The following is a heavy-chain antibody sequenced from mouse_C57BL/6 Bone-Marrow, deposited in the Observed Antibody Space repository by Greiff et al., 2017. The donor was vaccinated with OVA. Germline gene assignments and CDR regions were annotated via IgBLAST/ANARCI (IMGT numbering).Heavy chain of an antibody. CDR2: LLPGSGRT. V-gene: IGHV1-9*01. Sequence: QVQLKESGAELMKPGASVKLSCKATGYTFTGYWIEWVKQRPGHGLEWIGELLPGSGRTNYNEKFKGKATFTADPSSNTAYMQLSSLTTEDAAINYCARDDSLYAMDYWGQGTSGTVSS. CDR1: GYTFTGYW. D-gene: IGHD6-2*01. CDR3: ARDDSLYAMDY. J-gene: IGHJ4*01.